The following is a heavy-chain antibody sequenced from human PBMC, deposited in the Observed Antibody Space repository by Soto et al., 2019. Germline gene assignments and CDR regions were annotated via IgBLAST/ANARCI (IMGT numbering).Heavy chain of an antibody. V-gene: IGHV1-3*01. J-gene: IGHJ3*02. D-gene: IGHD2-2*02. CDR3: ARGQGYCSSTSCYTFDI. Sequence: QVQLVQSGAEVKKPGASVKVSCKASGYTFTSYAMHWVRQAPGQRLEWMGWINAGNGNTKYSQKFQGRVTITRDTSASTAYMELSSLRSEDTAVYYCARGQGYCSSTSCYTFDIWGQGTMVTVFS. CDR1: GYTFTSYA. CDR2: INAGNGNT.